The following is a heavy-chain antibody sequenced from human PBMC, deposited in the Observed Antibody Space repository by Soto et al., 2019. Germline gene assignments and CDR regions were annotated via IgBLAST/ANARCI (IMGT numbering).Heavy chain of an antibody. CDR1: GLTFSIYS. V-gene: IGHV3-48*01. D-gene: IGHD6-13*01. CDR3: AAGTDAFDI. J-gene: IGHJ3*02. Sequence: EMQLVESGGGLVQPGGSLRLSCAASGLTFSIYSMNWVRQAPGKGLEWVSYLSGSSTTIYYADSVKGRFTISRDNAKDSLYLHMDSLRADDTAVYYCAAGTDAFDIWGQGTMVTVSS. CDR2: LSGSSTTI.